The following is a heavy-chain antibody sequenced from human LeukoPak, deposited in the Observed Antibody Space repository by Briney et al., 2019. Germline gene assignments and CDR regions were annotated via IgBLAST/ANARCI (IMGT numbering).Heavy chain of an antibody. J-gene: IGHJ5*02. CDR1: GYTFTSYD. D-gene: IGHD6-13*01. CDR3: ARVAAAAYNWFDP. Sequence: ASVKVSCKASGYTFTSYDINWVRQAPGQGLEWMGWISAYNGNTNYAQKLQGRVTMTTDTSTSTAYMELRSLRSDDTAVYYCARVAAAAYNWFDPWGQGTLVTVSS. CDR2: ISAYNGNT. V-gene: IGHV1-18*01.